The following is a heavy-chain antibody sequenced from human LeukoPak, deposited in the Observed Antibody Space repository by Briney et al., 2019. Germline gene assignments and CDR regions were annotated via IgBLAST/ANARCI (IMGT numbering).Heavy chain of an antibody. J-gene: IGHJ4*02. V-gene: IGHV3-7*01. CDR3: ARGGSWDYYDSSGYSGDY. CDR1: GFTFSSYS. D-gene: IGHD3-22*01. Sequence: PGGSLRLSCAASGFTFSSYSMSWVRQAPGKGLEWVANIKQDGSEKYYVDSVKGRFTISRDNAKNSLYLQMNSLRAEDTAVYYCARGGSWDYYDSSGYSGDYWGQGTLVTVSS. CDR2: IKQDGSEK.